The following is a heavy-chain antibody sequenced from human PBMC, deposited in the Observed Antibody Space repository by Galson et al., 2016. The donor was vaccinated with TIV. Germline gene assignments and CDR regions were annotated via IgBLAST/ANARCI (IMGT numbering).Heavy chain of an antibody. Sequence: SLRLSCAASGFTFDTYSMNWVRQAPGKGLQWVSYISRTSDTIYYADSVKGRFTISRDNAKGSLYLQMNSLRAEDTAMYYCAGVDPLLDCSGGTCQYYYYGRDIWGQGTTVTVS. CDR2: ISRTSDTI. CDR3: AGVDPLLDCSGGTCQYYYYGRDI. CDR1: GFTFDTYS. V-gene: IGHV3-48*01. J-gene: IGHJ6*02. D-gene: IGHD2-15*01.